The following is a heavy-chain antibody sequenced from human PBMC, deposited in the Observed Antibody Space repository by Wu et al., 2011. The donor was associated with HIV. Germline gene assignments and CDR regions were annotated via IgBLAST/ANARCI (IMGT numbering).Heavy chain of an antibody. V-gene: IGHV5-51*03. CDR1: GYSFTSFW. CDR3: ARLMTYSNFLSCLWAKDWFDR. D-gene: IGHD3-3*01. Sequence: VQLVQSGAEVRKPGESLKISCKGSGYSFTSFWIGWVRQMPGKGLEWMGTIFPGDSDTRYSPSFQGQVIISVDKSISTAYLQWNSLKASDTAIYYCARLMTYSNFLSCLWAKDWFDRVGQGTLVHRLL. CDR2: IFPGDSDT. J-gene: IGHJ5*02.